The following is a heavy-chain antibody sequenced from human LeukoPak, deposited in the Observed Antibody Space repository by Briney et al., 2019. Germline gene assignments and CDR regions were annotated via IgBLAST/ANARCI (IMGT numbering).Heavy chain of an antibody. CDR1: GGSFSGYY. D-gene: IGHD4-17*01. J-gene: IGHJ4*02. V-gene: IGHV4-34*01. CDR2: INHSGST. CDR3: ARSRTVTKAFDY. Sequence: SETLSLTCAVYGGSFSGYYWSWIRQPPGKGLEWIGEINHSGSTNYNPSLKSRVTISVDTSKNQFSLKLSSVTAADTAVYYCARSRTVTKAFDYWGQGTLVTVSS.